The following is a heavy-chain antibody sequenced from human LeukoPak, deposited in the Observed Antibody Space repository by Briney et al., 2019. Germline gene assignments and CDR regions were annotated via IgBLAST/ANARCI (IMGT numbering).Heavy chain of an antibody. CDR1: GFTLSNYA. Sequence: GGSLRHSCTPSGFTLSNYAMSCVREAPEKGLECVSDTRGRGDSTYSADSVKGRFTIYRDNSINTVYLQMDSLRVEDTAVYYCAKDPQENRRDWFIRYFASWGQGILVSVSS. CDR3: AKDPQENRRDWFIRYFAS. J-gene: IGHJ5*01. CDR2: TRGRGDST. D-gene: IGHD3/OR15-3a*01. V-gene: IGHV3-23*01.